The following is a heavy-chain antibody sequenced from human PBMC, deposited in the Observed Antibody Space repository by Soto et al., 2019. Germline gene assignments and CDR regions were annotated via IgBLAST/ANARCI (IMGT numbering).Heavy chain of an antibody. Sequence: QVQLQESGPGLVKPSETLSLTCTVSGGSIRDYFWTWIRQPPGKGLEWIGYIYYSGRTNYNPSLKSRVSISVVTSKNHFSLLLRSVTAADTAVYYCARVGGDDFGDSGGFDYWGQGTLVTVSS. V-gene: IGHV4-59*01. J-gene: IGHJ4*02. CDR3: ARVGGDDFGDSGGFDY. CDR2: IYYSGRT. CDR1: GGSIRDYF. D-gene: IGHD4-17*01.